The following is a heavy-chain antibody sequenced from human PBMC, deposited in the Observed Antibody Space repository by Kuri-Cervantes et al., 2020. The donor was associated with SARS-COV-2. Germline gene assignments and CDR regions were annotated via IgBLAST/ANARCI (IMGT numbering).Heavy chain of an antibody. CDR1: GFTFSSYA. CDR2: ISSNGGST. CDR3: ARGSSCSSTSCYEVGWFDP. D-gene: IGHD2-2*01. J-gene: IGHJ5*02. V-gene: IGHV3-64*01. Sequence: GGSLRLSCAASGFTFSSYAMHWVRQAPGKGLEYVSAISSNGGSTYYANSVKGRFTISRDNSKNTLHLQMGSLRAEDMAVYYCARGSSCSSTSCYEVGWFDPWGHGTLVTVSS.